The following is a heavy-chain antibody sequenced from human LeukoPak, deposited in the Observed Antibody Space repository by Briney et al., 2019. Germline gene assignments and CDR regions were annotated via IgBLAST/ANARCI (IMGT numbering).Heavy chain of an antibody. Sequence: SETLSPTCTVSGGSISSYYWSWIRQAPGKGLEWIGYIYYSGSTNYNPSLKSRVTISVDTSKNQFSLKLSSVAAEDTAVYYCARHRDGYHFDYWGQGTLVTVSS. CDR1: GGSISSYY. D-gene: IGHD5-24*01. CDR3: ARHRDGYHFDY. CDR2: IYYSGST. V-gene: IGHV4-59*08. J-gene: IGHJ4*02.